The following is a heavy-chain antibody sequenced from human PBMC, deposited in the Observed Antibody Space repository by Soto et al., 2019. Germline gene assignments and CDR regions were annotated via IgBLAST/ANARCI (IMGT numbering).Heavy chain of an antibody. CDR3: ARDIAWISSSCQGDNFDI. Sequence: QLVASGGGLIQPGESLTLSCEASGFSVTNNYMYWVRQAPGKGLEWVSLIYSGGGTHYADFVNGRFIISRDNSKNTLHLQMDKLRAEDTAIYYCARDIAWISSSCQGDNFDIWGRGTLVTVSP. J-gene: IGHJ3*02. V-gene: IGHV3-53*01. CDR1: GFSVTNNY. D-gene: IGHD2-21*01. CDR2: IYSGGGT.